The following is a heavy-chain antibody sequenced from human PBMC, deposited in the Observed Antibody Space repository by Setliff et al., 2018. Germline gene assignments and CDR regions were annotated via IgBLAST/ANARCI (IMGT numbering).Heavy chain of an antibody. Sequence: PSETLSLTCAVYGESFSGHYWSWIRQPPGKGLEWIGEINHSGSTNYNPSLKSRVTISVDTSKNQISLKLTSVTAADTAVYYCASGHRYGYLFEYWGQGTLVTVSS. V-gene: IGHV4-34*01. D-gene: IGHD5-18*01. CDR1: GESFSGHY. CDR3: ASGHRYGYLFEY. J-gene: IGHJ4*02. CDR2: INHSGST.